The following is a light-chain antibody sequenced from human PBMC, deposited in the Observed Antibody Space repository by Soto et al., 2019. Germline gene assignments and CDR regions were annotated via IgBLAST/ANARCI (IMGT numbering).Light chain of an antibody. J-gene: IGKJ5*01. CDR1: QSVSRN. V-gene: IGKV3-15*01. Sequence: EIVMTQSPATLSVSPGERATLFCRASQSVSRNLAWHQQKPGQAPRLLIYGVSTRATGVPARFSGSGSGTEFTLTISSLQSEDFAVYYCQQYDNWPPITIRQGARLE. CDR2: GVS. CDR3: QQYDNWPPIT.